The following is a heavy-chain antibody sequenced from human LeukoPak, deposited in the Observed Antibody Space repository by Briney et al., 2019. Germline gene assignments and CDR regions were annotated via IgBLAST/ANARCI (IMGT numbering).Heavy chain of an antibody. Sequence: PSETLSLTCAVSGGSFSGYYWSWTRQPPGKGLEWIGEINHSGSTNYNPSLYSRVTISLDTSNNHFSLRLTSVTAADTAVYYCARGRGYSGYGLWGQGTLVTVSS. CDR3: ARGRGYSGYGL. V-gene: IGHV4-34*01. CDR1: GGSFSGYY. J-gene: IGHJ4*02. D-gene: IGHD5-12*01. CDR2: INHSGST.